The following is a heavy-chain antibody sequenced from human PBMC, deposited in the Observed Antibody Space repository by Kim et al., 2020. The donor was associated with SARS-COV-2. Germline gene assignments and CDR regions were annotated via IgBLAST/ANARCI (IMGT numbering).Heavy chain of an antibody. J-gene: IGHJ4*01. D-gene: IGHD1-1*01. Sequence: GGSLRLSCAASGFTFWSYAMSWVRQAPGKGLEWVSTISGSGGSTYYADSVKVRFTISRDNSKSTLHLQVNSLRVEDTAVSDCSQSKSYDDIVYNWHFD. CDR1: GFTFWSYA. CDR2: ISGSGGST. CDR3: SQSKSYDDIVYNWHFD. V-gene: IGHV3-23*01.